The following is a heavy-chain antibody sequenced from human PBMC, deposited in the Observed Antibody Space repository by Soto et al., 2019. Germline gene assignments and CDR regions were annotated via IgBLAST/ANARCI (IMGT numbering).Heavy chain of an antibody. CDR2: IWYDGSKK. CDR1: GFTFSSFA. CDR3: ARDRGTQVWSREDY. J-gene: IGHJ4*02. Sequence: GGSLRLSCAASGFTFSSFAIHWVRQAPGKGLEWVAVIWYDGSKKYYADSVRGRFTISRDNSKNTVYLQMDSLKAEDTAVYFCARDRGTQVWSREDYWGQGTLVTVSS. D-gene: IGHD3-10*01. V-gene: IGHV3-33*01.